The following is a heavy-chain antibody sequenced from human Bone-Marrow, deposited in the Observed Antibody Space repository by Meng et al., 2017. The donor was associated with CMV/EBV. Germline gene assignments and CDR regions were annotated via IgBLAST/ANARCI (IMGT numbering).Heavy chain of an antibody. Sequence: ASVKVSCKASGYTFTGYYMHWVRQAPGQGLEWMGWISAYNGNTNYAQKLQGRVTMTTDTSTSTAYMELRSLRSDDTAVYYCARGSYDFWSGYSLGLGYYWGQGTLVTVSS. V-gene: IGHV1-18*04. J-gene: IGHJ4*02. CDR1: GYTFTGYY. CDR2: ISAYNGNT. D-gene: IGHD3-3*01. CDR3: ARGSYDFWSGYSLGLGYY.